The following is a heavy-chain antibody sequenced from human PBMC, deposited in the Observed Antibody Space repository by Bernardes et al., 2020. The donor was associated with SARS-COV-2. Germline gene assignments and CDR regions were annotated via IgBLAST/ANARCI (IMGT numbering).Heavy chain of an antibody. CDR1: GFTFSSSA. CDR2: LSGSGGRP. V-gene: IGHV3-23*01. CDR3: AKVAVVPAAIRHYYGMDV. J-gene: IGHJ6*02. D-gene: IGHD2-2*01. Sequence: GGSLRLSCAASGFTFSSSALRWVRQAPGKGLAWVSALSGSGGRPYYADSVKGRFTISRDNSKNTLYLQMNSLRAEDTAVYYCAKVAVVPAAIRHYYGMDVWGQGTTVTVSS.